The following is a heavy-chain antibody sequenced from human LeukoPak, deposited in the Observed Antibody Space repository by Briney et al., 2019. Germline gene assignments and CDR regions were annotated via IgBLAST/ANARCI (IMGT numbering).Heavy chain of an antibody. CDR1: GFTFSSYG. V-gene: IGHV3-30*18. D-gene: IGHD3-10*01. J-gene: IGHJ6*04. Sequence: PGGSLRLSCVASGFTFSSYGMHWVRQAPGKGLEWVAVISYDGSNKYYADSVKGRFTISRDNSKNTLYLQMNSLRAEDTAVYYCAKSRESDYYYGMDVWGKGTTVTVSS. CDR3: AKSRESDYYYGMDV. CDR2: ISYDGSNK.